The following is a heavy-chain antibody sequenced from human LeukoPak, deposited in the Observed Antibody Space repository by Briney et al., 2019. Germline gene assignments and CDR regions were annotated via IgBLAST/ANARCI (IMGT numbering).Heavy chain of an antibody. Sequence: GGSLRLSCAASGFTFSSYPMSWVRQAPGRGLEWVSYISSGSSSIFYADSVKGRFTISRDNAKNSLYLQMNNMRAEDTAVYYCARGYCGGGSCWEVDYWGQGTLVTVSS. V-gene: IGHV3-48*04. J-gene: IGHJ4*02. CDR3: ARGYCGGGSCWEVDY. D-gene: IGHD2-15*01. CDR2: ISSGSSSI. CDR1: GFTFSSYP.